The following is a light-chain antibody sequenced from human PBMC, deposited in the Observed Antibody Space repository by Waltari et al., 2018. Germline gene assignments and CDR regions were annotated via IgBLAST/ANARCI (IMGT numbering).Light chain of an antibody. CDR3: QQRRNWPYT. CDR2: DAY. CDR1: QTVRTF. Sequence: EIVLTQSPATLSLSPGERATLSCRASQTVRTFLAWYQQKPGPAPGLLSFDAYGRATGIPAKFRGSGSGTDFTLTVSNLEPEDFAVYYCQQRRNWPYTVGQGTRVDIK. V-gene: IGKV3-11*01. J-gene: IGKJ2*01.